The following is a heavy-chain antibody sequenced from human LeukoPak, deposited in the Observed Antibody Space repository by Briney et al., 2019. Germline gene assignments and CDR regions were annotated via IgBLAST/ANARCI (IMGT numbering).Heavy chain of an antibody. Sequence: ASVKVSCKASGYTFTSYDNNWVRQATGQGLEWMGWMNPNSGNTGYAQKFQGRVTMTRNTSISTAYMELSSLRSEDTAVYYCAVYYYDSSGYYSPFDYWGQGTLVTVSS. CDR2: MNPNSGNT. CDR3: AVYYYDSSGYYSPFDY. CDR1: GYTFTSYD. V-gene: IGHV1-8*01. D-gene: IGHD3-22*01. J-gene: IGHJ4*02.